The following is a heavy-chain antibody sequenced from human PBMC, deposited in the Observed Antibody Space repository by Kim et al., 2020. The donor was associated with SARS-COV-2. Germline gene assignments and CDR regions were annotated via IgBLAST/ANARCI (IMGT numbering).Heavy chain of an antibody. J-gene: IGHJ4*02. CDR2: ISSDGIST. D-gene: IGHD2-8*01. CDR1: GFTFSSYA. CDR3: ARGFTKGDY. V-gene: IGHV3-64*01. Sequence: GGSLRLSCAASGFTFSSYAMHWVRQAPGRGLEYVSAISSDGISTYYANSVKDRFTISRDNSKNTLYLQMGSLRAEDMAVYYCARGFTKGDYWGQGTLVTV.